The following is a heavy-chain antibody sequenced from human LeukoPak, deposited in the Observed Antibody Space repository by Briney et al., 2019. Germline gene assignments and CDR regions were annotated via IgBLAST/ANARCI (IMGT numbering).Heavy chain of an antibody. Sequence: PGGSLRPSCAASGFTFSGYVMTWVRQAPGKGLECVSSITFSSSHIYYADSVKGRFTISRDNAKNSLYLQMSSLRAEDTAVYYCARDVGYCSSTSCSYYFDYWGQGTLVTVSP. J-gene: IGHJ4*02. V-gene: IGHV3-21*01. D-gene: IGHD2-2*01. CDR1: GFTFSGYV. CDR2: ITFSSSHI. CDR3: ARDVGYCSSTSCSYYFDY.